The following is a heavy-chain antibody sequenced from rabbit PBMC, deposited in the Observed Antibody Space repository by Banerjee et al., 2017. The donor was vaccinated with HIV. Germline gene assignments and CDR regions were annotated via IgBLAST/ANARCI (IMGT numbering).Heavy chain of an antibody. CDR1: GFSFSNSYY. V-gene: IGHV1S40*01. CDR2: ILSGNSGST. CDR3: ARHNTYDAYGYALNL. D-gene: IGHD6-1*01. J-gene: IGHJ4*01. Sequence: QSLEESGGGLVQPEGSLTLTCTASGFSFSNSYYMCWVRQAPGKGLEWIACILSGNSGSTYYASWAKGRFTISKASSTTVTLQMTSLTAADTATYFCARHNTYDAYGYALNLWGQGTLVTVS.